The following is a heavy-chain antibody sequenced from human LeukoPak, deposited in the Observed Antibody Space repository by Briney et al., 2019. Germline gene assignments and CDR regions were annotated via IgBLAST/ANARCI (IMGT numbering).Heavy chain of an antibody. D-gene: IGHD3-3*01. J-gene: IGHJ4*02. CDR1: GFTFSSYA. CDR2: ISYDGSNK. V-gene: IGHV3-30-3*01. CDR3: ASARDPGRFLVWLPLDY. Sequence: GGSLRLSCAASGFTFSSYAMHWVRQAPGKGLEWVAVISYDGSNKYYADSVKGRFTISRDNSKNTLYLQMNSLRAEDTAVYYCASARDPGRFLVWLPLDYWGQGTLVTVSS.